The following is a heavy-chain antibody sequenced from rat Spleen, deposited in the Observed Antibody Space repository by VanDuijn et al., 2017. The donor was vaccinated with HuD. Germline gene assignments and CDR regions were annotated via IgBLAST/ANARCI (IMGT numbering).Heavy chain of an antibody. CDR2: ISYDGSST. V-gene: IGHV5-20*01. Sequence: EVQLVESGGGLVQPGRSMKISCVDSGFTFSDYGMAWVLQAPTKGLEWVASISYDGSSTYYRDSVKGRFTISRENAKSTLYLQMESLRSEDTATYHCVRDMSRTIAARSYSYFDFWGPGTVVTVSS. J-gene: IGHJ1*01. CDR3: VRDMSRTIAARSYSYFDF. CDR1: GFTFSDYG. D-gene: IGHD1-2*01.